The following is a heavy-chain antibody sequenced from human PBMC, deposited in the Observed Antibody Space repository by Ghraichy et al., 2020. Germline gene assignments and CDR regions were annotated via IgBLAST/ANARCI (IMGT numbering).Heavy chain of an antibody. J-gene: IGHJ4*02. Sequence: SETLSLTCSVSGGSISSSSYYWGWFRLPPGRGLEWIGSISYSGITTYNPSLNSRITMSVDTSNNLFSLKLISVTAADTAVYFCSRLSATGNLGRGINDYWGQGSLVTVS. CDR3: SRLSATGNLGRGINDY. V-gene: IGHV4-39*07. D-gene: IGHD5-12*01. CDR2: ISYSGIT. CDR1: GGSISSSSYY.